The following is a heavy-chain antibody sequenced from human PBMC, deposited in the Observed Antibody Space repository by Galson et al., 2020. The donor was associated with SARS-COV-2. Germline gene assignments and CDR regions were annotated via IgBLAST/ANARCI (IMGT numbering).Heavy chain of an antibody. Sequence: GGSLRLSCTVSGFIVIDNYMGWVRQAPGKGLEWVSFIYSARDTSGTTTYADSVRGRFIIFRDRSKNTVFLEMSSLRDDDTATYYCARWTGYSYDYWGQGTLVTVSS. CDR3: ARWTGYSYDY. CDR1: GFIVIDNY. CDR2: IYSARDTSGTT. V-gene: IGHV3-53*01. D-gene: IGHD4-4*01. J-gene: IGHJ4*02.